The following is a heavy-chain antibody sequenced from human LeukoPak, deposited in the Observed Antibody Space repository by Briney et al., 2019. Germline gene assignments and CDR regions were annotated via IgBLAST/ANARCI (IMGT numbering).Heavy chain of an antibody. CDR2: IWYDGSNK. Sequence: PGKSLRLPCAASGFTFNSYAMHWVRQAPGKGLEWVAFIWYDGSNKYYADSVRGRFTMSRDNSKNTLDLQMNSLRAEDTAVYYCARDERGYYNSSGFFGAIDYWGQGTLVTVSS. CDR3: ARDERGYYNSSGFFGAIDY. D-gene: IGHD3-22*01. CDR1: GFTFNSYA. J-gene: IGHJ4*02. V-gene: IGHV3-33*01.